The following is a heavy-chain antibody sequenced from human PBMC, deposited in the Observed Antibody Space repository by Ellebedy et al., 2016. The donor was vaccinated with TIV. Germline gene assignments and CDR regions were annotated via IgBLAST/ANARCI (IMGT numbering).Heavy chain of an antibody. J-gene: IGHJ2*01. Sequence: ASVKVSCKASGYTFTNYALNWARQAPGQGLEWMGWISTSTGNPTYAQGFTGRFVFSLDMSATTAYLQINSLEADDTAVYYCARDGCGDDCYTYWYFDLWGRGTPVTVSS. D-gene: IGHD2-21*02. V-gene: IGHV7-4-1*02. CDR2: ISTSTGNP. CDR3: ARDGCGDDCYTYWYFDL. CDR1: GYTFTNYA.